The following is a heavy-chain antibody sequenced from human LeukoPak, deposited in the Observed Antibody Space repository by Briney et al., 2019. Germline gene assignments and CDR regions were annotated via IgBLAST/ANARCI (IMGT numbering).Heavy chain of an antibody. Sequence: SETLSLTCTVSGDSISSSSYYWGWIRQAPGKGLEWIGSIYYSGSTYYNPSLKSRVTFSVDTSKNHFSLKVRSVTAADTAVYYCARQGIPYQFGNWGQGTLVTVSS. J-gene: IGHJ4*02. CDR2: IYYSGST. V-gene: IGHV4-39*01. D-gene: IGHD2-2*01. CDR3: ARQGIPYQFGN. CDR1: GDSISSSSYY.